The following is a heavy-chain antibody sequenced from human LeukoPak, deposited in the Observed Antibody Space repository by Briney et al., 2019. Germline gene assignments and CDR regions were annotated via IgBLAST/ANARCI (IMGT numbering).Heavy chain of an antibody. D-gene: IGHD6-13*01. CDR1: GGSISSGDYY. V-gene: IGHV4-30-4*08. CDR2: IYYSGST. Sequence: SQTLSLTCTVSGGSISSGDYYWSWIRQPPGKGREWLGYIYYSGSTYYNPSLKSRVTISVDTSKNQFSLKLSSVTAADTAVYYCARAGAAAGTLYYYYYMDVWGKGTTVTVSS. J-gene: IGHJ6*03. CDR3: ARAGAAAGTLYYYYYMDV.